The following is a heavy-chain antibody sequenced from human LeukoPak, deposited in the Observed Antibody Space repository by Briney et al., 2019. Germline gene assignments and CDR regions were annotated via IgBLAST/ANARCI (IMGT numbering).Heavy chain of an antibody. CDR2: ISAYNGNT. V-gene: IGHV1-18*01. CDR3: ASNWGIAAADVWFDP. Sequence: ASVKVSCKASGYTFTSYGISWVRQAPGQGLEWMGWISAYNGNTNYAQKLQGRVTMTTDTSTSTAYMELRSLRSDDTAVYYCASNWGIAAADVWFDPWGQGTLVTVSS. J-gene: IGHJ5*02. CDR1: GYTFTSYG. D-gene: IGHD6-13*01.